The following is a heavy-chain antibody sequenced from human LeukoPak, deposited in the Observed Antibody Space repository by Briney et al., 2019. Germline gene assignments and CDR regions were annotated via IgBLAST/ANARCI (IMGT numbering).Heavy chain of an antibody. CDR1: GGPFSGYF. J-gene: IGHJ4*02. CDR3: ARRYYYNMGSFPFDF. CDR2: IHNSGTT. Sequence: PSETLSLTCAVPGGPFSGYFWSWIRQSSGKGVEWIGEIHNSGTTNYNPSLNSRVTISEDTSKNQFYLNLSSVTAADTAVYYCARRYYYNMGSFPFDFWGQGTLVTVSS. D-gene: IGHD3-22*01. V-gene: IGHV4-34*01.